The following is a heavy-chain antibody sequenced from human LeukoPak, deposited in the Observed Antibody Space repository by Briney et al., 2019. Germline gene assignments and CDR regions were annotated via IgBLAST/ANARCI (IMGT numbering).Heavy chain of an antibody. J-gene: IGHJ4*02. Sequence: ASVKVSCKASGYTFTSYGISWVRQAPGQGLEWMGWISACNGNTNYAQKLQGRVTMTTDTSTSTAYMELRSLRSDDTAVYYCARDGARNPSYSSGYWGQGTLVTVSS. CDR2: ISACNGNT. V-gene: IGHV1-18*01. D-gene: IGHD6-25*01. CDR3: ARDGARNPSYSSGY. CDR1: GYTFTSYG.